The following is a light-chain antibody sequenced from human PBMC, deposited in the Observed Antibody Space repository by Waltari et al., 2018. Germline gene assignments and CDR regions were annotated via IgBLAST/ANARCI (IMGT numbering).Light chain of an antibody. CDR3: QQYNNWPPKYT. CDR1: QTLTSN. Sequence: EIVMTQSPATLSVSPGERATLSCRASQTLTSNLAWYQQKPGQAPRLLVYGASTRATGIPARFSGSGSGTQFTLTISSLQSEDFAVYYCQQYNNWPPKYTFGQGTKLEIK. CDR2: GAS. J-gene: IGKJ2*01. V-gene: IGKV3-15*01.